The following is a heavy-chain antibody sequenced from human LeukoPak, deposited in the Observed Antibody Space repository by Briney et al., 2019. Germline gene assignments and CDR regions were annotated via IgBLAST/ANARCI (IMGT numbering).Heavy chain of an antibody. J-gene: IGHJ6*03. Sequence: GGSLRLSCAASGFTFSSYWMSWVRQAPGKGLEWVANIKQDGSEKYYVDSVKGRFTISRDNAKNSLYLQMNSLRAEDTAVYYCARDGDYGYYYYYMDVWGKGTTVTVSS. CDR2: IKQDGSEK. D-gene: IGHD4-17*01. CDR1: GFTFSSYW. V-gene: IGHV3-7*01. CDR3: ARDGDYGYYYYYMDV.